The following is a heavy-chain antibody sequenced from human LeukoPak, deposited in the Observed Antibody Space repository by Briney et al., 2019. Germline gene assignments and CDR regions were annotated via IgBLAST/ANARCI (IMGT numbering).Heavy chain of an antibody. V-gene: IGHV5-51*01. J-gene: IGHJ6*02. Sequence: GESLKISCKGSGYSFTSYWIGWVRQMPGKGLEWMGTIYPGDSDTRYSPSFQGQVTISADKSISTAYLQWSSLKASDSAMYYCARRLAVAGRGYYGMDVWGQGTTVTVSS. D-gene: IGHD6-19*01. CDR1: GYSFTSYW. CDR3: ARRLAVAGRGYYGMDV. CDR2: IYPGDSDT.